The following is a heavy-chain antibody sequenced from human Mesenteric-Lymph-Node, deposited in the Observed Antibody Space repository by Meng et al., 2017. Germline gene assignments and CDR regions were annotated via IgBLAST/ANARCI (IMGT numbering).Heavy chain of an antibody. V-gene: IGHV1-2*06. Sequence: ASVKVSCKASGYTFTGYYIHWVRQAPGQGLEWMGRINPNSGGTNYAQKFQGRVTMTRDTSISTAYMELSRLRSDDTAVYYCARVRSGNNYHYYGMDVWGQGTTVTVSS. J-gene: IGHJ6*02. CDR3: ARVRSGNNYHYYGMDV. D-gene: IGHD3-3*01. CDR1: GYTFTGYY. CDR2: INPNSGGT.